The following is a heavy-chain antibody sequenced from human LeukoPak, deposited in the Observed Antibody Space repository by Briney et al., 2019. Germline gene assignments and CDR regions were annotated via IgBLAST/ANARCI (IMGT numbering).Heavy chain of an antibody. V-gene: IGHV4-59*01. CDR2: IYDSGST. CDR3: AGIGANGDY. Sequence: SETLSLTCTVSGGSISSYYRSWIRQPPGKGLEWIGYIYDSGSTNYNPSLKSRVTISVDTSKNQFSLELSSVTTADTAVYYCAGIGANGDYWGQGTLVTVSS. J-gene: IGHJ4*02. D-gene: IGHD1-26*01. CDR1: GGSISSYY.